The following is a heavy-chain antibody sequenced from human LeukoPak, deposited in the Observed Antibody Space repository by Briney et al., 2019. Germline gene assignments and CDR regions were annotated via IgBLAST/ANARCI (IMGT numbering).Heavy chain of an antibody. J-gene: IGHJ3*02. CDR2: VHHDGDT. V-gene: IGHV4-4*02. D-gene: IGHD3-22*01. Sequence: SETLSPTCAVSGGSITSNWWSWVRQSPEKGLEWIGEVHHDGDTNYNPSFKSRVNMSVDKSKKHFSLMLTSVTAADTAVYHCASYYHTLGWTFDIWGPGTLVTVSS. CDR3: ASYYHTLGWTFDI. CDR1: GGSITSNW.